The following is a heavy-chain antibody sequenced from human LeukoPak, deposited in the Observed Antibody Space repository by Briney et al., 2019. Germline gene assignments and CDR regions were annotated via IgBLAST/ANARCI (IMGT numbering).Heavy chain of an antibody. CDR2: IRYDGSNK. CDR1: GFTFSSYG. D-gene: IGHD1-26*01. J-gene: IGHJ4*02. Sequence: GGSLRLSCAASGFTFSSYGMHWVRQAPGKGLEWMAFIRYDGSNKYYADSVKGRFTISRDNSRNTLYLQMNSLRAEDTAVYYCAKDRPPAYSGSFLFDYWGQGTLVTVSS. V-gene: IGHV3-30*02. CDR3: AKDRPPAYSGSFLFDY.